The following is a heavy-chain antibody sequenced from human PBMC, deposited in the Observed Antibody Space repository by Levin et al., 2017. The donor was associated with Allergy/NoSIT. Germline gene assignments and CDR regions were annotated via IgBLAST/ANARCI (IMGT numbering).Heavy chain of an antibody. CDR2: ISGTSSAI. D-gene: IGHD6-13*01. J-gene: IGHJ4*02. Sequence: PGGSLRLSCAASGFTFRDYYMSWIRQAPGKGLELGSYISGTSSAIIYADSVKGRFTISRDNSKNSLYLQMNSLRAEDTAVYFCARGPLAAGAHGWGQGVLATVSS. CDR1: GFTFRDYY. V-gene: IGHV3-11*05. CDR3: ARGPLAAGAHG.